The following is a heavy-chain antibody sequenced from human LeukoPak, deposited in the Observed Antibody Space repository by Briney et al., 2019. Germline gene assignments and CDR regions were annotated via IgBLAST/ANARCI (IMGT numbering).Heavy chain of an antibody. CDR1: GGSFSGYY. CDR3: ASIAAPRDAFDI. D-gene: IGHD6-6*01. V-gene: IGHV4-38-2*01. J-gene: IGHJ3*02. Sequence: SETLSLTCAVYGGSFSGYYWGWIRQPPGKGLEWIGSIYHSGSTYYNPSLKSRVTISVDTSKNQFSLKLSSVTAADTAVYYCASIAAPRDAFDIWGQGTMVTVSS. CDR2: IYHSGST.